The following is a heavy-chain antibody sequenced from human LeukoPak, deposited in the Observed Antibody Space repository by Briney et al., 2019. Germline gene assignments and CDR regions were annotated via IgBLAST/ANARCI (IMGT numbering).Heavy chain of an antibody. CDR3: ARDPRSSPPDY. CDR2: ISAYNGNT. J-gene: IGHJ4*02. D-gene: IGHD2-2*01. Sequence: ASVKVSCKASGYTFTSYHINWVRQAPGQGLEWMGWISAYNGNTTYAQKLQGRVTMTTDTSTSTAYMELRSLRSDDTAVYYCARDPRSSPPDYWGQGTLVTVSS. CDR1: GYTFTSYH. V-gene: IGHV1-18*01.